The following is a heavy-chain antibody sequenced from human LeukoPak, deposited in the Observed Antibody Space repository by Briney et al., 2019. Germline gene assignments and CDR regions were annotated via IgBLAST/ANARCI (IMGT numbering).Heavy chain of an antibody. CDR3: ATCSGGSCYSAFDI. V-gene: IGHV4-59*08. J-gene: IGHJ3*02. D-gene: IGHD2-15*01. CDR2: IYYGGST. Sequence: SETLSLTCTVSGGSISSYYWSWIRQPPGKGLEWIGYIYYGGSTNYNPSLKSRVTISVDTSKNQFSLKLSSVTAADTAVYYCATCSGGSCYSAFDIWGQGTMVTASS. CDR1: GGSISSYY.